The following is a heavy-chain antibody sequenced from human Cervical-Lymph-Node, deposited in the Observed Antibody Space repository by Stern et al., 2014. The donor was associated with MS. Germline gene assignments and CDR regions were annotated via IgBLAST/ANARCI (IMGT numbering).Heavy chain of an antibody. D-gene: IGHD3-10*01. CDR2: ISSKAYGGTT. CDR1: GFTFGDYA. V-gene: IGHV3-49*05. CDR3: TRSVGTWFGELLALYYFDY. J-gene: IGHJ4*02. Sequence: EVQLVESGGGLVKPGRSLRLSCTASGFTFGDYAMSWFRQAPGKGLEWVGFISSKAYGGTTEYAASVKGRFTISRDDSKSIAYLQMNSLKTEDTAVYYCTRSVGTWFGELLALYYFDYWGQGTLVTVSS.